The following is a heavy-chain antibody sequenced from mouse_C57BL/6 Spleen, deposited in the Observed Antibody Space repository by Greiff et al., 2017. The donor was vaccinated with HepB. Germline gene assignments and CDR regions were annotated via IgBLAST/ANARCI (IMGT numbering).Heavy chain of an antibody. Sequence: QVQLQQSGAELVRPGTSVKVSCKASGYAFTNYLIEWVKQRPGQGLEWIGVINPGSGGTNYNEKFKGKATLTADKSSSTAYMQLSSLTSADSAVYFGARDSNYVSFFDYWGQGTTLTVSS. D-gene: IGHD2-5*01. CDR2: INPGSGGT. J-gene: IGHJ2*01. CDR1: GYAFTNYL. CDR3: ARDSNYVSFFDY. V-gene: IGHV1-54*01.